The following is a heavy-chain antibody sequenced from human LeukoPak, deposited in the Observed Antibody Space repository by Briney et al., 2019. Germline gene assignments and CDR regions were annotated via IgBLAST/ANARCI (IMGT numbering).Heavy chain of an antibody. CDR2: VYYSGST. Sequence: SETLSLTCSVSGDSFSNYYWIWIRQPPGKGLEWIGYVYYSGSTNYNPSLKTRLHLSVHTSKNRFSLKLSSVTAADTAVYYCASSPRLTTSWFLFDSWGHGTLVTVSS. CDR3: ASSPRLTTSWFLFDS. V-gene: IGHV4-59*08. J-gene: IGHJ5*01. D-gene: IGHD2-2*01. CDR1: GDSFSNYY.